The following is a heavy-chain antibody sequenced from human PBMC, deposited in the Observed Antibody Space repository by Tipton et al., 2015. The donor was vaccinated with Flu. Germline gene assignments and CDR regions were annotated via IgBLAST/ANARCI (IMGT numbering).Heavy chain of an antibody. J-gene: IGHJ4*02. CDR1: GFTFSSYE. CDR3: ARQGDYGFFEY. CDR2: ISNSGSPI. V-gene: IGHV3-48*03. D-gene: IGHD4-17*01. Sequence: SLRLSCAASGFTFSSYEMNWVRQAPGKGLEWLSFISNSGSPIYDADSVKGRFTISRDDAKNSLYLQMNSLRVEDTAVYYCARQGDYGFFEYWGQGTLVTVSS.